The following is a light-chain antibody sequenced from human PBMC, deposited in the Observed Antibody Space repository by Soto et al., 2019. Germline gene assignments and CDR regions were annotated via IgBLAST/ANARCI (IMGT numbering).Light chain of an antibody. CDR2: DAS. Sequence: EIVLTQSPATLSLSPGERATLSCMASQSVSNYLGWYQQKPGQAPRLLIYDASNRATGIPARFSGSGSGTDFTLTISSLEPEDFAVYYCQHRGTFGQGTRLEIK. CDR3: QHRGT. J-gene: IGKJ5*01. CDR1: QSVSNY. V-gene: IGKV3-11*01.